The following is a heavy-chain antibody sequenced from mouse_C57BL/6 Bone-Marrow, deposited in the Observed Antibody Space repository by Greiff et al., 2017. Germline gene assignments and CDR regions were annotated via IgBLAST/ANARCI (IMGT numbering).Heavy chain of an antibody. Sequence: VQLQQSGAELVRPGASVKLSCTASGFNIKDDYMHWVKQRPEQGLEWIGWIDPENGDPEYASKFQGKATITADTSSNTAYLQRSSLTSEDTAVDYCTPYYGLDYWGQGTTLTVSS. V-gene: IGHV14-4*01. D-gene: IGHD1-1*01. CDR2: IDPENGDP. CDR1: GFNIKDDY. CDR3: TPYYGLDY. J-gene: IGHJ2*01.